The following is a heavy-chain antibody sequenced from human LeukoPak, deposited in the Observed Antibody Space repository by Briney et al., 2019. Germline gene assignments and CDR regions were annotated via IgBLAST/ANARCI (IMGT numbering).Heavy chain of an antibody. CDR3: AKVQLVGATQGAIEPHFDY. V-gene: IGHV3-23*01. J-gene: IGHJ4*02. D-gene: IGHD1-26*01. CDR2: ISDSGGST. Sequence: GGSLRLSCAASGFTFSSYAMSWVRQAPGKGLEWVSGISDSGGSTYYADSVKGRFTISRDNSKNTLYLQMNSLRAEDTAVYYCAKVQLVGATQGAIEPHFDYWGQGTLVTVSS. CDR1: GFTFSSYA.